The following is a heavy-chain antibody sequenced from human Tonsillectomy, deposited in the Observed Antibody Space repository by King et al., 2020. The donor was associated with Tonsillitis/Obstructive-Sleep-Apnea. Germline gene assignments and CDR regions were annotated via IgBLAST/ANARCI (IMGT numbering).Heavy chain of an antibody. CDR3: AKGGRESDY. CDR2: IIPTGFT. Sequence: VQLVQSGGDLVQPGGSLRLSCAASGFTFSIFSMSWVRQAPGKGLEWVSSIIPTGFTYYADSVRGRFTISRDNSKNTVSLQMNSLRAEDTAIYYCAKGGRESDYWGQGTLVSVSS. CDR1: GFTFSIFS. V-gene: IGHV3-23*04. D-gene: IGHD5-24*01. J-gene: IGHJ4*02.